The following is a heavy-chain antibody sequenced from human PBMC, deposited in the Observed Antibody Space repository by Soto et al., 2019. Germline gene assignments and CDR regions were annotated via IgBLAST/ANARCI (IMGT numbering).Heavy chain of an antibody. CDR2: ISGSGGST. CDR3: AKDYWSGGSCYSIIYYFDY. V-gene: IGHV3-23*01. D-gene: IGHD2-15*01. Sequence: EVQLLESGGGLVQPGGSLRLSCAASGFTFSSYAMSWVRQAPGKGLEWVSAISGSGGSTYYADSVKGRFTISRDNSKNTLYLQMNSLRAEDTGVYYCAKDYWSGGSCYSIIYYFDYGGQGTLVTVSS. CDR1: GFTFSSYA. J-gene: IGHJ4*02.